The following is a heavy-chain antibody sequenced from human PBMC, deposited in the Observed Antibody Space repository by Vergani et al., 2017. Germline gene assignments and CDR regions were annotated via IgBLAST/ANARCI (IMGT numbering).Heavy chain of an antibody. CDR2: INPNNGGT. V-gene: IGHV1-2*02. CDR3: ARAGIWVGELSYY. CDR1: GGTFKSNT. Sequence: QVQLVQSGAEVKKPGSSVKVSCKTSGGTFKSNTFSWVRQAPGQGLEWMGWINPNNGGTNYAQKFQGRVIMTRDTSINTVYMELNRLRFDDTAVYYCARAGIWVGELSYYWGQGTLVTVSS. D-gene: IGHD3-10*01. J-gene: IGHJ4*02.